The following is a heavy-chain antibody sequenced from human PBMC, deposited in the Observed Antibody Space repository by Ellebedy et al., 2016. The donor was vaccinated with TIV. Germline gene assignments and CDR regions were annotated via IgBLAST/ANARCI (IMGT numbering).Heavy chain of an antibody. CDR3: AREKTYYYDPAPDQAFDI. V-gene: IGHV1-18*01. CDR2: ISAYNGNT. CDR1: GGTFSSYA. D-gene: IGHD3-22*01. J-gene: IGHJ3*02. Sequence: ASVKVSCXASGGTFSSYAISWVRQAPGQGLEWMGWISAYNGNTNYAQKLQGRVTMTTDTSTSTAYMELSSLRSEDTAVYYCAREKTYYYDPAPDQAFDIWGQGTMVTVSS.